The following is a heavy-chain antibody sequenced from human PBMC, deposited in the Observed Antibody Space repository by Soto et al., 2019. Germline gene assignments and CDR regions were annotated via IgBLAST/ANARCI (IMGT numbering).Heavy chain of an antibody. CDR3: ARAIGPTLFDY. CDR1: GFIFMIYD. Sequence: WGSLILSCSASGFIFMIYDMHWVRQGPGKGLEWVSAIGTTGDTNYAGSVKGRFTISRENAKNSLYLQMNSLRAGDTAIYFCARAIGPTLFDYWGQGALVTVSS. J-gene: IGHJ4*02. D-gene: IGHD3-22*01. V-gene: IGHV3-13*04. CDR2: IGTTGDT.